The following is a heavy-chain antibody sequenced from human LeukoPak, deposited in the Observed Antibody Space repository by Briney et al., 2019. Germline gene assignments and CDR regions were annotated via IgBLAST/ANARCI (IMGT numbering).Heavy chain of an antibody. V-gene: IGHV4-59*01. Sequence: SETLSLTCTVSGGSISSYYWSWIRQPPGKGLEWIGYTYYSGSTNYNPSLKSRVTISVDTSKNQFSLKLSSVTAADTAVYYCARDRTRYSSGWGFDYWGQGTLVTVSS. D-gene: IGHD6-19*01. CDR1: GGSISSYY. CDR3: ARDRTRYSSGWGFDY. CDR2: TYYSGST. J-gene: IGHJ4*02.